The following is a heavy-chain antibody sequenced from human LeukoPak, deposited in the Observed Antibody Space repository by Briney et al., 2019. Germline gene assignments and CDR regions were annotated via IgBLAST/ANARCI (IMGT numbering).Heavy chain of an antibody. CDR3: ARANCSSTSCAPDY. Sequence: SVKVSCKASGGTFSSYAISWVRQAPGQGLEWMGRIIPILGIANYAQKFQGRVTMTRDTSTSTVYMELSSLRSEDTAVYYCARANCSSTSCAPDYWGQGILVTVSS. CDR1: GGTFSSYA. CDR2: IIPILGIA. V-gene: IGHV1-69*04. J-gene: IGHJ4*02. D-gene: IGHD2-2*01.